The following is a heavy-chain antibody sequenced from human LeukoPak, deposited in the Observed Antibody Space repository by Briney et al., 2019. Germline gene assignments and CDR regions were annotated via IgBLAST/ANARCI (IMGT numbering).Heavy chain of an antibody. CDR2: INARGDT. V-gene: IGHV4-39*02. Sequence: SQTLSLTCQVSGASVTATNYYWNWIRQPPGKGLEWIGEINARGDTNYNPSLKSRVTISVDTSKKQFSLRLTSLIAADTALYYCARGQVPTARGYNWFDPWGQGTLVTVSS. J-gene: IGHJ5*02. CDR3: ARGQVPTARGYNWFDP. D-gene: IGHD2-2*01. CDR1: GASVTATNYY.